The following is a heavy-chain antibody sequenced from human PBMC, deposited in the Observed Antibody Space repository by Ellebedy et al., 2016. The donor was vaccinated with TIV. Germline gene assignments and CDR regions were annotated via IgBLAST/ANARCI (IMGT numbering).Heavy chain of an antibody. CDR1: GFNFRSYW. J-gene: IGHJ5*02. D-gene: IGHD4-17*01. CDR3: ARRASYGDYAVQVNPWFDP. CDR2: IRQEGAEI. Sequence: GESLKISCAASGFNFRSYWMTWVRQAPGKGLEWVAKIRQEGAEIYYVESVKGRFTISRDNAKNSLFLQMKSLRVEDTAVYYCARRASYGDYAVQVNPWFDPWGQGTLVTVSS. V-gene: IGHV3-7*01.